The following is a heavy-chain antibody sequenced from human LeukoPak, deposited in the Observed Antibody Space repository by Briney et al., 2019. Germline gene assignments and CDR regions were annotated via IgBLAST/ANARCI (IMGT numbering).Heavy chain of an antibody. V-gene: IGHV3-23*01. CDR2: ISGSGGST. Sequence: GSLRLSCAASGFTFSSYAMSWVRQAPGKGLEWVSAISGSGGSTYYADSVKGRFTISRDNSKNTLYLQMNSLRAEDTAVYYCAKDIRDYDFWSGYFDYWGQGTLVTVSS. CDR3: AKDIRDYDFWSGYFDY. CDR1: GFTFSSYA. J-gene: IGHJ4*02. D-gene: IGHD3-3*01.